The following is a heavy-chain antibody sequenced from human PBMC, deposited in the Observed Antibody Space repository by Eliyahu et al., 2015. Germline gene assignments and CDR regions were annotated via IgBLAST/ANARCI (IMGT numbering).Heavy chain of an antibody. V-gene: IGHV3-7*03. J-gene: IGHJ2*01. D-gene: IGHD3-22*01. CDR2: IKEDGSEK. Sequence: EVQLVESGGGLVQPGGSLRLSCTASGFNFRNYWMSWLRQAPGKGPEWVANIKEDGSEKYYVDSVKGRXTISRDNAKNSLYLQMDSLRAEDTAVYYCARGDYYETTGFYSLYWFFDLWGRGTLVTVSS. CDR1: GFNFRNYW. CDR3: ARGDYYETTGFYSLYWFFDL.